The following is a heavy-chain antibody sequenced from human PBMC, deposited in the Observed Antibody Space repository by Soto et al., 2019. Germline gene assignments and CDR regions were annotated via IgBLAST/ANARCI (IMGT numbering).Heavy chain of an antibody. Sequence: QVQLVQSGGEVKKPGASVKVSCKTSGYTFTTYGISWVRQAPGQGLEWVGWISAYSGKTHDAQKFQGKVTMTTDTSTNTADQELTSLRSDATAVYYCARDPYLGDHQYWGQGTLVTVSS. CDR2: ISAYSGKT. CDR3: ARDPYLGDHQY. CDR1: GYTFTTYG. V-gene: IGHV1-18*01. D-gene: IGHD3-16*01. J-gene: IGHJ4*02.